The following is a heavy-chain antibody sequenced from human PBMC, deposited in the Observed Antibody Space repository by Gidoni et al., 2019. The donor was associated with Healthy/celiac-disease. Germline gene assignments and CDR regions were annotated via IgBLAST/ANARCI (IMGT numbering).Heavy chain of an antibody. V-gene: IGHV4-34*01. J-gene: IGHJ6*02. Sequence: QVQLQQWGAGLLKPSETLSLTCAVYGGSFSGYYWSWIRQPPGKGLEGIGEITHSGSTNYNPSLKSRVTISVDTSKNQFSLKLSSVTAADTAVYYCARGRRSYYYYGMDVWGQGTTVTVSS. CDR1: GGSFSGYY. CDR3: ARGRRSYYYYGMDV. CDR2: ITHSGST.